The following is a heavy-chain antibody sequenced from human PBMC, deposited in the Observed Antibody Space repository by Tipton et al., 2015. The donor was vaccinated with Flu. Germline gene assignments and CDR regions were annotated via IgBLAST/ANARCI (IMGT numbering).Heavy chain of an antibody. CDR1: GFTVSTNY. CDR3: ARDLRTRTPITFSFFHAMDA. J-gene: IGHJ6*02. V-gene: IGHV3-53*04. D-gene: IGHD2/OR15-2a*01. CDR2: IYSSGGT. Sequence: QLVQSGGGLVQPGGSLRLSCAASGFTVSTNYMNWVRQAPGKGLEWVSVIYSSGGTYYADSVKGRFTISRHNSGNTLFLQMTSLRVEGTAVYYCARDLRTRTPITFSFFHAMDAWGQGTTVTVSS.